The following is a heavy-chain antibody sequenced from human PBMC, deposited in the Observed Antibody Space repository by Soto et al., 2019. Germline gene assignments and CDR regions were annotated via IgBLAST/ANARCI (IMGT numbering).Heavy chain of an antibody. CDR3: AREGYCSSTSCFTGADYYYYYGMDV. Sequence: QVQLVESGGGVVQPGRSLRLSCAASGFTFSSYGMHWVRQAPGKGLEWVAVIWYDGSNKYYADSVKGRFTISRDNSKNTLYLLMNSLSDEDTDVYYCAREGYCSSTSCFTGADYYYYYGMDVWGQGTTVTVSS. CDR1: GFTFSSYG. J-gene: IGHJ6*02. V-gene: IGHV3-33*01. CDR2: IWYDGSNK. D-gene: IGHD2-2*01.